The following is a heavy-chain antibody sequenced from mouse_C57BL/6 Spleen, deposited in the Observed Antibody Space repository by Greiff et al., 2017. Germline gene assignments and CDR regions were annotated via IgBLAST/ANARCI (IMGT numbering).Heavy chain of an antibody. CDR2: INPNNGGT. CDR1: GYTFTDYY. CDR3: ASRKGGFAY. V-gene: IGHV1-26*01. J-gene: IGHJ3*01. Sequence: EVQLQQSGPELVKPGASVKISCKASGYTFTDYYMNWVKQSHGKSLEWIGDINPNNGGTSYNQKFKGKATLTVDKSSSTAYMELRSLTSEDSAVDYCASRKGGFAYWGQGTLVTVSA.